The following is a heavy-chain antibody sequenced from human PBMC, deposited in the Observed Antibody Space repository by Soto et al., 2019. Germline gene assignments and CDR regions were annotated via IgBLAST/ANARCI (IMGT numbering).Heavy chain of an antibody. V-gene: IGHV1-18*01. CDR3: ARVGVTTADYYYYYGMDV. CDR1: GYTFTSYG. D-gene: IGHD4-17*01. Sequence: ASVKGSCKASGYTFTSYGISWVRQAPGQGLEWMGWISAYNGNTNYAQKLQGRVTMTTDTSTSTAYMELRSLRSDDTAVYYCARVGVTTADYYYYYGMDVWGQGTTVTVSS. CDR2: ISAYNGNT. J-gene: IGHJ6*02.